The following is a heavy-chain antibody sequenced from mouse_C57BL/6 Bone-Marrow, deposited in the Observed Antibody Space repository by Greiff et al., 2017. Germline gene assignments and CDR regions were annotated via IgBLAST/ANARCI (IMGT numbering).Heavy chain of an antibody. D-gene: IGHD1-1*01. J-gene: IGHJ3*01. CDR2: INPNNGGT. CDR1: GYTFTDYY. Sequence: VQLQQSGPELVKPGASVKISCKASGYTFTDYYMNWVKQSHGKSLEWIGDINPNNGGTSYNQKFKGKATLTVDKSSSTAYMGLRSLTSEDSAVYYCARGRGTTVPQFAYWGQGTLVTVSA. V-gene: IGHV1-26*01. CDR3: ARGRGTTVPQFAY.